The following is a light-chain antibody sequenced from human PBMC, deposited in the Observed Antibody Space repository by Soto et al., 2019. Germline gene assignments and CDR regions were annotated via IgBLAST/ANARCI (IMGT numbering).Light chain of an antibody. V-gene: IGKV1-12*01. CDR1: QDISRW. Sequence: DIQMTQSPSSVSAYVGDSVTITCRASQDISRWLAWYQQKPGKAPRLLIYDASTLESGVPSRFRGSGSGTLFTLTITTLLPEDFATYYCQKADTFPLAFGGGTKLEI. J-gene: IGKJ4*02. CDR3: QKADTFPLA. CDR2: DAS.